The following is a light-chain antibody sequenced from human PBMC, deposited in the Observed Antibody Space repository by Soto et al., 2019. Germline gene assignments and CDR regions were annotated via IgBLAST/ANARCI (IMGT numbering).Light chain of an antibody. CDR2: DAS. Sequence: DIQMTQSPSTLSASIGDRVTITCRASQSISSWLAWCQQKPGKAPKLLIYDASSLKSGVPSRFSGSGSGTEFTLTISTLQPDDFATYYCQQYNSYSPTFGGGTKVEVK. J-gene: IGKJ4*01. CDR3: QQYNSYSPT. CDR1: QSISSW. V-gene: IGKV1-5*01.